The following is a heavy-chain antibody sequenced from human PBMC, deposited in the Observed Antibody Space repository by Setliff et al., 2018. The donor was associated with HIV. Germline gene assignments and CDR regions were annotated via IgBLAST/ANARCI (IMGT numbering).Heavy chain of an antibody. CDR1: GGSIGSHY. V-gene: IGHV4-59*08. Sequence: SETLSLTCTVSGGSIGSHYWSWIRQPPGKGLEWIGSIYYSGSTNYNPSLKSRVTISVDTSKNQFSLKLSSVTAADTAVYYCARVSNTMVRGVITGKYYFDYWGQGTLVTVS. CDR2: IYYSGST. D-gene: IGHD3-10*01. CDR3: ARVSNTMVRGVITGKYYFDY. J-gene: IGHJ4*02.